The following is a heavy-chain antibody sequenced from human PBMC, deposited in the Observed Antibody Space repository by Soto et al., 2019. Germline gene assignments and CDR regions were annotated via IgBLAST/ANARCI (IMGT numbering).Heavy chain of an antibody. D-gene: IGHD1-26*01. CDR1: GFTVSTNY. V-gene: IGHV3-53*02. Sequence: EVQLVETGGGLIQPGGSLRLSCAASGFTVSTNYMSWVRQAPGKELEWVSVIYSGGAIHYGDSVKGRFTISRDNSKNTLYLQMNSLRAEDTAVYYCARGVPGSPFANWGQGALVIVSS. CDR2: IYSGGAI. J-gene: IGHJ4*02. CDR3: ARGVPGSPFAN.